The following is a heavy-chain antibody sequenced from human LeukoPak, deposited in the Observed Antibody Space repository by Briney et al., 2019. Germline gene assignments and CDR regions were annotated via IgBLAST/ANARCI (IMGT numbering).Heavy chain of an antibody. Sequence: GESLKISCKGSGYSFTSHWIGWVRQMPGKGLEWMGIVNPDDSDTIYSPSFQGQVTISADESITTAYLQWSSLKASDTTMYYCARLRWPRGGRSSFDYWGQGALVTVSS. CDR2: VNPDDSDT. D-gene: IGHD3-10*01. J-gene: IGHJ4*02. CDR3: ARLRWPRGGRSSFDY. CDR1: GYSFTSHW. V-gene: IGHV5-51*01.